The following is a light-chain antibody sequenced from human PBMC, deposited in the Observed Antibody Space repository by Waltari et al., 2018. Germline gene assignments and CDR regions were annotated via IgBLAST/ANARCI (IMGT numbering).Light chain of an antibody. V-gene: IGKV4-1*01. CDR3: QQYYSLPLT. J-gene: IGKJ4*01. CDR2: RAS. CDR1: QSLLSRSNNKNY. Sequence: DIVMTQTPDSLAVSLGERATINCKASQSLLSRSNNKNYLAWYRQKPGQPPKLLIYRASTRESGVPDRFSGSGSGADFTLTISSLQAEDVAVYYCQQYYSLPLTFGGGTKVEI.